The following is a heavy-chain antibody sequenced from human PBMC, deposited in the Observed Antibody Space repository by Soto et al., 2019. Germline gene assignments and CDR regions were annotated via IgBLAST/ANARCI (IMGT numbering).Heavy chain of an antibody. V-gene: IGHV1-2*02. CDR1: GYTFTAYY. CDR2: IKPKFGDT. D-gene: IGHD3-10*02. CDR3: ARNMDYYYGRGSGNGHGV. J-gene: IGHJ6*02. Sequence: QVQLVQSGAEVKEPGDSVRVSCEASGYTFTAYYIHWVRRAPGQGLEWMGWIKPKFGDTTYAQDFQGRVSMTRDMSSSTVYMVLSRLTSDDTAIYYCARNMDYYYGRGSGNGHGVWGQGTTVTVFS.